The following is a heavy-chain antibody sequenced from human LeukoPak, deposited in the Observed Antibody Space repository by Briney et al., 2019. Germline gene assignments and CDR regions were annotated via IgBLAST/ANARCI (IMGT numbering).Heavy chain of an antibody. CDR3: AREEGGYCSSTRCYMYDLDV. J-gene: IGHJ6*02. Sequence: GESLKISCRASGYSFTTYWIGWVRQMPGKGLEWMGIINPGDSNTRYSPSFRGQVTISVDKSINTAYLQWNSLKASDTAMYYCAREEGGYCSSTRCYMYDLDVWGQGTTVTVSS. CDR1: GYSFTTYW. V-gene: IGHV5-51*01. D-gene: IGHD2-2*02. CDR2: INPGDSNT.